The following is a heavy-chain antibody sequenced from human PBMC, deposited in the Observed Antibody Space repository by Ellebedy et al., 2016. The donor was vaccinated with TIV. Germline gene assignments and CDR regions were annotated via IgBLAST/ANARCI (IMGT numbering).Heavy chain of an antibody. V-gene: IGHV3-11*01. J-gene: IGHJ5*02. CDR2: ISGSDGTI. Sequence: GESLKISCAASGFAFSDSYMSWIRQAPGKGLECISYISGSDGTIYYADSVKGRFTISRDNAKNSLYLQMNSLRAEDTAVYYGGSGIRITSWGQGSLVTVSS. CDR1: GFAFSDSY. CDR3: GSGIRITS. D-gene: IGHD3-16*01.